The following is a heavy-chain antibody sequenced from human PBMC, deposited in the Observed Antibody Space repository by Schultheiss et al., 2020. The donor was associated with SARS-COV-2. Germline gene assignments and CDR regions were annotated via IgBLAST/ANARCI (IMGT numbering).Heavy chain of an antibody. CDR3: ARHRGKGSIAAAGTGYYGMDV. V-gene: IGHV4-39*01. J-gene: IGHJ6*02. D-gene: IGHD6-13*01. CDR2: IYYSGST. CDR1: GFTFSDYY. Sequence: GSLRLSCAASGFTFSDYYMSWIRQAPGKGLEWIGSIYYSGSTYYNPSLKSRVTISVDTSKNQFSLKLSSVTAADTAVYYCARHRGKGSIAAAGTGYYGMDVWGQGTTVTVSS.